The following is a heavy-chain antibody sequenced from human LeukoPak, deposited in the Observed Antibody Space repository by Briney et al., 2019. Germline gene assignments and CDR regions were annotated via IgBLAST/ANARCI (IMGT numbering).Heavy chain of an antibody. CDR1: GFTFDDYA. Sequence: TGGSLRLSCAASGFTFDDYAMHWVRQAPGKGLQWVSGISWNSASIGYADSVKGRFTISRDNAKNSLYLQMNSLRAEDTALYYCAKDISHGDPPYYYYGMDVWGQGTTVTVSS. CDR2: ISWNSASI. CDR3: AKDISHGDPPYYYYGMDV. D-gene: IGHD4-17*01. J-gene: IGHJ6*02. V-gene: IGHV3-9*01.